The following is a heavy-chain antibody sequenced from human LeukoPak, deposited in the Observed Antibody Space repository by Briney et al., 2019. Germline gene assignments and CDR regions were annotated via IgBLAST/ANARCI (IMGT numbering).Heavy chain of an antibody. D-gene: IGHD4-11*01. J-gene: IGHJ4*02. Sequence: GGSLRLSCAASGFTFSSYSMTWVRQAPGKGLEWVSAISGSGGSTYYEDSGKGRFTISRDNSKNTLYLQMKSLRAEDTAVYYCASRKYSNYYFDYWGQGTLVTVSS. CDR2: ISGSGGST. CDR3: ASRKYSNYYFDY. V-gene: IGHV3-23*01. CDR1: GFTFSSYS.